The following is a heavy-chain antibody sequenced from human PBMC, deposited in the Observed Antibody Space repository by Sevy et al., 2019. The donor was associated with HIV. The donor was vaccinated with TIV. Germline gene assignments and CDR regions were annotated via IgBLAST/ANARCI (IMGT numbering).Heavy chain of an antibody. V-gene: IGHV3-15*01. CDR1: GFTFSIIY. CDR3: TTVGFTNWGSEAFDI. J-gene: IGHJ3*02. D-gene: IGHD3-16*01. Sequence: GGSLRLSCAASGFTFSIIYMNWVRQSPGKGLEWVGRMKSKTDGGTTDYAAPVKDRFTMSRDDSKNTLYLQMKGLKADDTAVYYCTTVGFTNWGSEAFDIWGQGTMVTVSS. CDR2: MKSKTDGGTT.